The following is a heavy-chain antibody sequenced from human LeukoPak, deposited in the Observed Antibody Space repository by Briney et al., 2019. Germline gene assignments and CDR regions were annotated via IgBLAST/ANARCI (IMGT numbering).Heavy chain of an antibody. Sequence: SETLSLTCTVSGDSISSSAYYWGWIRQPPGKGLDWIGRVYYSGDTYYNPSLKSRVTISVDTSKNQFSLKLTSVTAADTAVYYCARQRGWVAAVLAGTWFDPWGQGTLVTVSS. J-gene: IGHJ5*02. CDR3: ARQRGWVAAVLAGTWFDP. D-gene: IGHD6-25*01. V-gene: IGHV4-39*01. CDR1: GDSISSSAYY. CDR2: VYYSGDT.